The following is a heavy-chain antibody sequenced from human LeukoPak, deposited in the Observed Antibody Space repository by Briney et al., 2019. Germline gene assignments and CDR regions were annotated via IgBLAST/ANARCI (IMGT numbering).Heavy chain of an antibody. V-gene: IGHV4-31*03. CDR3: ARQSSPFYFVDY. J-gene: IGHJ4*02. CDR2: IYYSGST. CDR1: GGSISSSGYY. D-gene: IGHD2/OR15-2a*01. Sequence: PSQTLSLTCTVSGGSISSSGYYWSWIRQYPGKGLEWIGYIYYSGSTYYNPSLKSRITISVDTSKNQFSLKLSSVTAADTAVYFCARQSSPFYFVDYWGQGIPVTVSS.